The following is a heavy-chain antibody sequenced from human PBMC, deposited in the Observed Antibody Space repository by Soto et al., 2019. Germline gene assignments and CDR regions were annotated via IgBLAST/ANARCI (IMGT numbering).Heavy chain of an antibody. J-gene: IGHJ4*02. CDR2: IYYSGST. D-gene: IGHD2-15*01. Sequence: SETLSLTCTVSGGSISNYYWSWIRQPPGKGLEWIAYIYYSGSTNYNPSLKSRVTISVDTFKNQFSLKLSSVTAADTAVYYCARRYCGGGSCYSGFDYWGQGTLVTVSS. V-gene: IGHV4-59*08. CDR1: GGSISNYY. CDR3: ARRYCGGGSCYSGFDY.